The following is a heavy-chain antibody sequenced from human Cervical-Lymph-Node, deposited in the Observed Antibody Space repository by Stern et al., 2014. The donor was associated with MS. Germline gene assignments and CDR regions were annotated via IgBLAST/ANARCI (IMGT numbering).Heavy chain of an antibody. D-gene: IGHD1-26*01. CDR3: ARERGATGY. V-gene: IGHV4-61*02. CDR1: GGSISSGSYY. Sequence: QVQLQESGPGLVKPSQTLSLTCTVSGGSISSGSYYWSWIRQPAGKGLEWIGRIYTSGSTNYNPSLKSRVTISVDTSKNQFSLKLSSVTAADTAVYYCARERGATGYWGQGTLVTVSS. CDR2: IYTSGST. J-gene: IGHJ4*02.